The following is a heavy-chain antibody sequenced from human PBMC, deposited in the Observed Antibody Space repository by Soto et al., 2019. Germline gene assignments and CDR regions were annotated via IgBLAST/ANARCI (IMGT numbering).Heavy chain of an antibody. D-gene: IGHD6-19*01. CDR2: ISWNSGRI. J-gene: IGHJ4*02. CDR3: AKDIREYGSGWTYFDN. Sequence: PGGSLRRSCAASGFTFDYYAMHGVRQGPGKGLEWVSGISWNSGRIDYADSVKGRFTISRDNAKKSLYLQMNSLRGEDTALYYCAKDIREYGSGWTYFDNWGQGTLVTVSS. CDR1: GFTFDYYA. V-gene: IGHV3-9*01.